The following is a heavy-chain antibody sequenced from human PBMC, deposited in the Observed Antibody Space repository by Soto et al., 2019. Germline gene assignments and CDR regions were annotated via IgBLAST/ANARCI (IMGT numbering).Heavy chain of an antibody. CDR1: GGTFSSYA. D-gene: IGHD3-10*01. CDR2: IIPILGIA. Sequence: SVKVSCKASGGTFSSYAISWVRQAPGQGLEWMGGIIPILGIANYAQKFQGRVTITADKSTSTAYMELSSLRSEDTAVYYCARDTPNYYGSGSSLNWFDPWGQGTLVTVSS. CDR3: ARDTPNYYGSGSSLNWFDP. J-gene: IGHJ5*02. V-gene: IGHV1-69*10.